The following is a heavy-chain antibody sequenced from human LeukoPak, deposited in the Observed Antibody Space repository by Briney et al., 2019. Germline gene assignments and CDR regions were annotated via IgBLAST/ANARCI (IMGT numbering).Heavy chain of an antibody. J-gene: IGHJ4*02. CDR2: IWYDGGNK. V-gene: IGHV3-33*08. D-gene: IGHD1-26*01. CDR1: GFTFSSYG. Sequence: PGGSLRLSCAASGFTFSSYGMHWVRQAPGKGLEWVAVIWYDGGNKYYADTVKGRFTISRDNSKNTLYLQMNSLRAEDTAVYYCARGRRGSYWEYYFDYWGQGTLVTVSS. CDR3: ARGRRGSYWEYYFDY.